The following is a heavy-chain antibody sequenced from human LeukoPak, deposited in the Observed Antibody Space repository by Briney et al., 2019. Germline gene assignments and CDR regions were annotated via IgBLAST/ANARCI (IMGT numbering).Heavy chain of an antibody. Sequence: SETLSLTCAVYGGSFSGYYWGWIRQPPGKGLEWIGEINHSGSTNYNPSLKSRVTISVDTSKNQFSLKLSSVTAADTAVYYCARGVGYCSGGSCYSYWFDPWGQGTLVTVSS. J-gene: IGHJ5*02. D-gene: IGHD2-15*01. V-gene: IGHV4-34*01. CDR2: INHSGST. CDR1: GGSFSGYY. CDR3: ARGVGYCSGGSCYSYWFDP.